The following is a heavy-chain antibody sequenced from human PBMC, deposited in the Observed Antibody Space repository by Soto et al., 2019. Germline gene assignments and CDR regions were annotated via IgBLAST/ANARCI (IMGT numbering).Heavy chain of an antibody. J-gene: IGHJ4*02. D-gene: IGHD5-18*01. V-gene: IGHV3-7*03. Sequence: LGGSLRLSCAASGFTFSSYWMTWVRQAPGKGLEWVANIKQSGSETYYVDSVKGRFTISRDDAKNALYLQMNTLRAEDTAVYFCARGYSIDYWGQGTLVTVSS. CDR2: IKQSGSET. CDR3: ARGYSIDY. CDR1: GFTFSSYW.